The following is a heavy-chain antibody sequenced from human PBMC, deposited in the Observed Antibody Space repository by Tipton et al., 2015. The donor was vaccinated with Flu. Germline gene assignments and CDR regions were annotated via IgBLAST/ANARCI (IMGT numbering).Heavy chain of an antibody. CDR3: ARRDYSNYVADPKNWCDP. V-gene: IGHV4-38-2*02. D-gene: IGHD4-11*01. CDR2: IHYSGSP. Sequence: TLSLTCTVSGDSMRSDYFWAWIRQAPGEGLGWIGNIHYSGSPHYHPPHKRRVTITVDTSKNQFSMRLSSITAADTAVYYCARRDYSNYVADPKNWCDPWGQGTLVTVSS. CDR1: GDSMRSDYF. J-gene: IGHJ5*02.